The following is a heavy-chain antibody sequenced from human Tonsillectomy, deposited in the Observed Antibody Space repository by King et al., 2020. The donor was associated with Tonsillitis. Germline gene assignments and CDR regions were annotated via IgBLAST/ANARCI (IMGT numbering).Heavy chain of an antibody. J-gene: IGHJ3*02. CDR1: GFTVNSNY. CDR3: ARPRRSRGWTSDALDI. D-gene: IGHD6-19*01. CDR2: IYSAGAS. Sequence: VQLVESGGGLVQPGGSLRLSCAASGFTVNSNYMSWVRQAPGKGLEWVSVIYSAGASYYADPVKGRFIISRENSKNTLYLQMNSLRAEDTAVYYCARPRRSRGWTSDALDIWGQGTMVTVSS. V-gene: IGHV3-66*01.